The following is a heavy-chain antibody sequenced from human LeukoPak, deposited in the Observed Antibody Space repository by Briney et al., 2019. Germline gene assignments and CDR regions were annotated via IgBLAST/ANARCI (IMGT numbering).Heavy chain of an antibody. V-gene: IGHV3-9*01. CDR2: ISWNSGSI. Sequence: GGSLRLSCAASGFTFDDYAMHWVRQAPGKGLEWVSGISWNSGSIGYADSVKGRFTIPRDNAKNSLYLQMNSLRAEDTALYYCAKDISSGTYYYYGMDVWGQGTTVTVSS. J-gene: IGHJ6*02. D-gene: IGHD6-19*01. CDR1: GFTFDDYA. CDR3: AKDISSGTYYYYGMDV.